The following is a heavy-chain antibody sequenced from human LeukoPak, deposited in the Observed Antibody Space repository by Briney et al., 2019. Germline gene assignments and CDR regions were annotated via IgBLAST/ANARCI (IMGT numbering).Heavy chain of an antibody. D-gene: IGHD5-12*01. CDR3: AKARATIYYFDC. V-gene: IGHV3-23*01. J-gene: IGHJ4*02. CDR2: ISASDTST. CDR1: GFTFSTFA. Sequence: AGSLRLSCAASGFTFSTFAMSWVRQAPGKGLEGVSAISASDTSTYYADSVKGRFTISRDNSKNMLYLQMNSLRAEDTAVYYCAKARATIYYFDCWGQGTLVTVSS.